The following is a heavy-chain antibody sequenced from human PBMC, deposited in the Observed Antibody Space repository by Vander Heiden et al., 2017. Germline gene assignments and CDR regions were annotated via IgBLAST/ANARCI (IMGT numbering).Heavy chain of an antibody. Sequence: QVQLVQSGAEVKKPGSSVKVSCKASGGTFSSYAISWVRQAPGQGLEWMGGIIPIFGTANYAQKFQGRVTITADKSTSTAYMELSSLRSEDTAVYYCARGSASRYCSGGSCQIGFSSFDYWGQGTLVTVSS. CDR3: ARGSASRYCSGGSCQIGFSSFDY. V-gene: IGHV1-69*06. D-gene: IGHD2-15*01. CDR1: GGTFSSYA. J-gene: IGHJ4*02. CDR2: IIPIFGTA.